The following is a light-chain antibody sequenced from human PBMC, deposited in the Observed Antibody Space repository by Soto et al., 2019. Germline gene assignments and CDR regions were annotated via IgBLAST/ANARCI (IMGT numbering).Light chain of an antibody. CDR3: QQYSASPRT. CDR1: ESISSSY. CDR2: GAS. J-gene: IGKJ2*01. Sequence: EIVLTQFPGTLSLSPGESATLSCRTSESISSSYLAWCQQRPGQPPRLLIYGASKTATGIPDRFSGSGSGTDFTLSISRLEPEDFGMYYCQQYSASPRTFGQGTKLEIK. V-gene: IGKV3-20*01.